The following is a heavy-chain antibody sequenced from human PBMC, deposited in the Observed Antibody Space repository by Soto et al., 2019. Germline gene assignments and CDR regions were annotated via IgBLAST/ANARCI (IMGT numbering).Heavy chain of an antibody. D-gene: IGHD3-16*01. Sequence: QVHLVQSGAEEKRPGASVKVSCKASGYTFTNYAIHWVRQAPGQRLEWMGWMNAANVNTQYSQKVQGRLTITRDPSASTGTMDLSSLRSEDTAVSYCARGGGGLRLGELPFFASWGQGPLVTVSS. J-gene: IGHJ4*02. CDR1: GYTFTNYA. V-gene: IGHV1-3*05. CDR3: ARGGGGLRLGELPFFAS. CDR2: MNAANVNT.